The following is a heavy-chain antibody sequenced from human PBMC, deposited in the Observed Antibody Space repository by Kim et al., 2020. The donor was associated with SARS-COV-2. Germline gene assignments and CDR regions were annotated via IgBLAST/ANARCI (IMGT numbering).Heavy chain of an antibody. J-gene: IGHJ5*02. V-gene: IGHV5-51*01. CDR2: IYPGDSDT. Sequence: GESLKISCKGSGYSFTSYWIGWVRQMPGKGLEWMGIIYPGDSDTRYSPSFQGQVTISADKSISTAYLQWSSLKASDTAMYYCARLVIYLTPMVRGRDNWFDPWGQGTLVTVSS. CDR1: GYSFTSYW. D-gene: IGHD3-10*01. CDR3: ARLVIYLTPMVRGRDNWFDP.